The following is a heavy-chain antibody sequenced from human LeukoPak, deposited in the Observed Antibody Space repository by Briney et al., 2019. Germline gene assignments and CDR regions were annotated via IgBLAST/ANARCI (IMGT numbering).Heavy chain of an antibody. CDR1: GFTFSSYW. V-gene: IGHV3-74*01. D-gene: IGHD5-18*01. CDR2: INSDGSST. J-gene: IGHJ4*02. Sequence: GGSVRLSCAASGFTFSSYWMHWVRQAPGKGLVWVSRINSDGSSTSYADSVKGRFTISRDNAKNTLYLQMNSLRAEDTAVYYCARKKVNSYGTALDYWGQGTLVTVSS. CDR3: ARKKVNSYGTALDY.